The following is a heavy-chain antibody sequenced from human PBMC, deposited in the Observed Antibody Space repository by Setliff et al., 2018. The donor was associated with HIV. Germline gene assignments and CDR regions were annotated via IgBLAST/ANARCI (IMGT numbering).Heavy chain of an antibody. V-gene: IGHV4-61*02. CDR3: AREDGEYTSSPRWFDP. D-gene: IGHD6-13*01. Sequence: LSLTCTVSGGSISRGSYYWSWIRQPAGKGLEWIGRIYTSGSIHYNPSLKSRVTISVDTSKNQFSLKVSSVNAPDTAVYFCAREDGEYTSSPRWFDPWGQGTQVTV. CDR2: IYTSGSI. CDR1: GGSISRGSYY. J-gene: IGHJ5*02.